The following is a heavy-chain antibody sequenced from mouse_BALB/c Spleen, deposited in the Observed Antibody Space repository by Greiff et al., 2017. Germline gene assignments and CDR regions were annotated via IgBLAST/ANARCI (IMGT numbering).Heavy chain of an antibody. V-gene: IGHV1-69*02. Sequence: QVQLQQPGAELVRPGASVKLSCKASGYTFTRYWINWVKQRPGQGLEWIGNIYPSDSYTNYNQKFKDKATLTVDKSSSTAYMQLSSPTSEDSAVYYCTTYYGNPYYAMDYWGQGTSVTVSS. CDR3: TTYYGNPYYAMDY. J-gene: IGHJ4*01. D-gene: IGHD2-10*01. CDR2: IYPSDSYT. CDR1: GYTFTRYW.